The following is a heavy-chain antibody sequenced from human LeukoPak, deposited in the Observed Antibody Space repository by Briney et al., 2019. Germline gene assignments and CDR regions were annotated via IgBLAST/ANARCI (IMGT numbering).Heavy chain of an antibody. D-gene: IGHD2-15*01. CDR3: AKDYCSGGSCYLFDY. J-gene: IGHJ4*02. Sequence: GGSLRLSCAASGFTFDDYTMHWVRQAPGKGLEWASLISWDGGSTYYADSVKGRFTISRDNSKNSLYLQMNSLRTEDTALYYCAKDYCSGGSCYLFDYWGQGTLVTVSS. CDR1: GFTFDDYT. V-gene: IGHV3-43*01. CDR2: ISWDGGST.